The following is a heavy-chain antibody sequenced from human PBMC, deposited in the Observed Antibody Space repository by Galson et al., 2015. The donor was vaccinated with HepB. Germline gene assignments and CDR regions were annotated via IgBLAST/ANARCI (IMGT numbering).Heavy chain of an antibody. D-gene: IGHD6-25*01. CDR3: ARLGESYLSGGFDP. J-gene: IGHJ5*02. CDR1: GYKFTNYW. CDR2: IYGGDSDT. Sequence: QSGAEVKKPGESLRISCQGSGYKFTNYWIGWARQMPGKGLEWMGIIYGGDSDTKYSPSFQGQVTISADRSITTAYLEWSSLKSPDTAMYYRARLGESYLSGGFDPWGQGTLVTVSS. V-gene: IGHV5-51*01.